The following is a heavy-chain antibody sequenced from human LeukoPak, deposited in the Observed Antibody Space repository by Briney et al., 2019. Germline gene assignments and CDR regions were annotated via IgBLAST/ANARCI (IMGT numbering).Heavy chain of an antibody. V-gene: IGHV1-69*04. J-gene: IGHJ4*02. Sequence: SLKVSRKASGGTFSSYAISWVRQAPGQGLEWMARIIPVLGITNYAQKFQGRVAITADKSTSTAYMELSSLRSEDTAVYYCARDKQTGPPSSRGSCYPFDYWGQGTLVTVSS. D-gene: IGHD2-15*01. CDR1: GGTFSSYA. CDR2: IIPVLGIT. CDR3: ARDKQTGPPSSRGSCYPFDY.